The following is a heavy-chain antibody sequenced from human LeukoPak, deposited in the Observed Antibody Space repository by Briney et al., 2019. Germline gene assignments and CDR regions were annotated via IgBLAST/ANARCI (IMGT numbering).Heavy chain of an antibody. CDR1: GCTFSSYA. V-gene: IGHV3-23*01. D-gene: IGHD3-22*01. CDR2: ISGSGGST. Sequence: PGGALRLSCAASGCTFSSYAMSWVRQAPGKGLEWVSAISGSGGSTYYADSVKGRFTISRDNSKNTLYLQMNSLRAEDTAVYYCAKVYDSSGYYFERGHYYFDYWGQGTLVTVSS. J-gene: IGHJ4*02. CDR3: AKVYDSSGYYFERGHYYFDY.